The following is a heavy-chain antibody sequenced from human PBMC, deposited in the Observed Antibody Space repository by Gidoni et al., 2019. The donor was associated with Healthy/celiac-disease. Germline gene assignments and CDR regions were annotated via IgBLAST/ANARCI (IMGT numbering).Heavy chain of an antibody. CDR1: GGSISSYY. J-gene: IGHJ5*02. V-gene: IGHV4-59*01. D-gene: IGHD2-2*01. Sequence: QVQLQESGPGLVKPSETLSLTCTVSGGSISSYYWSWIRQPPGKGLEWIGYIYYRGSTNYNPSLKSRVTISVDTSKNQFSLKLSSVTAADTAVYYCARGGYCSSTSCPPRQNWFDPWGQGTLVTVSS. CDR2: IYYRGST. CDR3: ARGGYCSSTSCPPRQNWFDP.